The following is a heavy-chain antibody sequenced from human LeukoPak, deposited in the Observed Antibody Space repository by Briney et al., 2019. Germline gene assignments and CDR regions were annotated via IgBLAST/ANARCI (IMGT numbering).Heavy chain of an antibody. CDR2: IYYSGST. D-gene: IGHD3-22*01. Sequence: SETLSLTCTVSGGSISSYYWSWIRQPPGKGLEWIGYIYYSGSTNYNPSLKSRVTISVDTSKNQFSLKLSSVTAADTAVYYCARGALFNTMIVVAPYNWFDPWGQGTLVTVSS. V-gene: IGHV4-59*12. J-gene: IGHJ5*02. CDR1: GGSISSYY. CDR3: ARGALFNTMIVVAPYNWFDP.